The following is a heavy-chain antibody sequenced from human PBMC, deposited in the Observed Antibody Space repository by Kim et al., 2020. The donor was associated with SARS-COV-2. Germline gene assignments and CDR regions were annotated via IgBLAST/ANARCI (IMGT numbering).Heavy chain of an antibody. V-gene: IGHV4-59*01. J-gene: IGHJ2*01. CDR3: ARDHREWLQYTANWYFDL. Sequence: KRRVTISVDTSKNQFSLKRSSVTAADTAVYYCARDHREWLQYTANWYFDLWGRGTLVTVSS. D-gene: IGHD3-3*01.